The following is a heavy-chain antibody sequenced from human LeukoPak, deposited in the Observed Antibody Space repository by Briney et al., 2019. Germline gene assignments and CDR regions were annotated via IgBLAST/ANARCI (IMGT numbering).Heavy chain of an antibody. CDR3: ARGLEGNDAFDI. J-gene: IGHJ3*02. CDR1: GYTFTSYD. Sequence: ASVKVSCKASGYTFTSYDINGVRQATGQGLEWMGWMNTNSGNTGYAQKFQGRVTMTRNTSISTVYMELYNLRSEDTAVYYCARGLEGNDAFDIWGQGTMITVSS. CDR2: MNTNSGNT. D-gene: IGHD4-23*01. V-gene: IGHV1-8*01.